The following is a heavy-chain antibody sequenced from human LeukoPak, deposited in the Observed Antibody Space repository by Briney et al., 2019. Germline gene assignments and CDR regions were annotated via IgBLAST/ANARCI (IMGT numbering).Heavy chain of an antibody. CDR1: GGTFSSYA. J-gene: IGHJ4*02. CDR2: IIPIFGTA. CDR3: ATAIPSIAAAGFAFDY. V-gene: IGHV1-69*13. D-gene: IGHD6-13*01. Sequence: ASVKVSCKASGGTFSSYAISWVRQAPGQGLEWMGGIIPIFGTANYAQKFQGRVTITADESTSTAYMELSSLRSEDTAVYYCATAIPSIAAAGFAFDYWGQGTLVTVSS.